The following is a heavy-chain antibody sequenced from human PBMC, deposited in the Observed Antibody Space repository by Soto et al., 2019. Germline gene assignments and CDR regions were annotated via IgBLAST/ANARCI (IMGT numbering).Heavy chain of an antibody. CDR2: IYYSGST. CDR1: GGSISSSSYY. V-gene: IGHV4-39*01. CDR3: ARHPHSPDIVVVPAAPYNWFDP. J-gene: IGHJ5*02. D-gene: IGHD2-2*01. Sequence: QLQLQESGPGLVKPSETLSLTCTVSGGSISSSSYYWGWIRQPPGKGLEWIGSIYYSGSTYYNPSLKSRVTISADTSKNQFSLKLSSVTAADTAVYYCARHPHSPDIVVVPAAPYNWFDPWGQGTLVTVSS.